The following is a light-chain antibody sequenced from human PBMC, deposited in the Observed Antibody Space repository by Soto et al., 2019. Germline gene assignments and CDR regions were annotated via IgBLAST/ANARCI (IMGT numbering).Light chain of an antibody. V-gene: IGKV4-1*01. CDR1: QSVLYHTNHKNY. CDR3: QQYDSTPHT. J-gene: IGKJ4*01. Sequence: DIVMTQSPDSLAVSLGERATINCKSSQSVLYHTNHKNYLAWYQQKPGQPPKLLIYWASTRKSGVPDRFSGSGSGTDFTLTISSLQAEDVAVYYCQQYDSTPHTFGGGTKVEIK. CDR2: WAS.